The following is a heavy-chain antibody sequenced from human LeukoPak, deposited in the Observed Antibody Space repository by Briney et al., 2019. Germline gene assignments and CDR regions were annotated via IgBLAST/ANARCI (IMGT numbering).Heavy chain of an antibody. CDR3: AADRGGSYYKSDY. CDR1: GGTFSSYA. D-gene: IGHD1-26*01. J-gene: IGHJ4*02. CDR2: IIPIFGTA. V-gene: IGHV1-69*01. Sequence: SVKVSCKASGGTFSSYAISWVRQAPGQGLEWMGGIIPIFGTANYAQKFQGRVTITADESTSTAYMELSSLRSEDTAVYYCAADRGGSYYKSDYWGQGTLVTVSS.